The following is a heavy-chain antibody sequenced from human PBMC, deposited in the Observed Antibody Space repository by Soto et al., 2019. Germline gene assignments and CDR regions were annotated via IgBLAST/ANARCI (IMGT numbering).Heavy chain of an antibody. Sequence: EVQLLESGGGLVQPGGSLRISCAASGFPFSTYDMSWVRQAPGKGLAWVSVIRGSDQSTYYADSLNGRFTGSRNNSKNTLYLRMDSLRVEDTAVYHCVKGGWLDEWGQGSLVTVST. V-gene: IGHV3-23*01. D-gene: IGHD5-12*01. CDR2: IRGSDQST. CDR1: GFPFSTYD. J-gene: IGHJ4*02. CDR3: VKGGWLDE.